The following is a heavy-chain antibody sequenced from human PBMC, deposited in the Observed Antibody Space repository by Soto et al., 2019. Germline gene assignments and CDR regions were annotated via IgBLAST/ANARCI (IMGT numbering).Heavy chain of an antibody. D-gene: IGHD3-10*01. CDR2: IYYSGST. V-gene: IGHV4-31*03. Sequence: SETLSLTCTVSGGSVSSGGYYWSWIRQHPGKGLEYIGYIYYSGSTYYNPSLKSRVTISVDTSKNQFSLKLSSVTAADTAVYYCARDLGYYGSRFDPWGQGTLVTVSS. CDR1: GGSVSSGGYY. CDR3: ARDLGYYGSRFDP. J-gene: IGHJ5*02.